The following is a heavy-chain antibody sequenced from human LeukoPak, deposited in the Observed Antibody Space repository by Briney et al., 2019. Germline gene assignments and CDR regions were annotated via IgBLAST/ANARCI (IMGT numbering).Heavy chain of an antibody. D-gene: IGHD3-3*01. CDR2: ISSSGSTI. V-gene: IGHV3-11*04. J-gene: IGHJ4*02. CDR3: ARGEHYDFWSALY. CDR1: GFTFSDYY. Sequence: GGSLRLSCAASGFTFSDYYMSWIRQAPGKGLEWVPYISSSGSTIYYADSVKGRFTISRDNAKNSLYLQMNSLRAEDTAVYYCARGEHYDFWSALYWGQGTLVTVSS.